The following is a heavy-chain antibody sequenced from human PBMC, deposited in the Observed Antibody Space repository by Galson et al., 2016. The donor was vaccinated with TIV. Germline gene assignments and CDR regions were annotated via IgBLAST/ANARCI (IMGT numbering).Heavy chain of an antibody. Sequence: TLSLTCTVSGGSISNGDYSWRWIRQPPGKGPECIGYIYYSGNTNYKTSLESRVTISVDRSKNQFTLKLRSVTAADTAVYYCGRVGLKYYYGLDVWGQGTTVTVSS. CDR1: GGSISNGDYS. V-gene: IGHV4-30-4*01. J-gene: IGHJ6*02. CDR2: IYYSGNT. D-gene: IGHD3-16*01. CDR3: GRVGLKYYYGLDV.